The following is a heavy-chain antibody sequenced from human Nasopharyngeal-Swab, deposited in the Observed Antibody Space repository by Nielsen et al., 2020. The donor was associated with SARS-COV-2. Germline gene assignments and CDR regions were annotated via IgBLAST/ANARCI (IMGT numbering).Heavy chain of an antibody. CDR2: ISYDGSNK. D-gene: IGHD6-13*01. V-gene: IGHV3-30-3*01. CDR1: GFTFSSYA. Sequence: GESLKISCAASGFTFSSYAMHWVRQAPGKGLEWVAVISYDGSNKYYADSVKGRFTISRDNSKNTLYLKMNSLRAEDTAVYYCARGSSSWYGIGGSRFPEFDYWGQGTLVTVSS. CDR3: ARGSSSWYGIGGSRFPEFDY. J-gene: IGHJ4*02.